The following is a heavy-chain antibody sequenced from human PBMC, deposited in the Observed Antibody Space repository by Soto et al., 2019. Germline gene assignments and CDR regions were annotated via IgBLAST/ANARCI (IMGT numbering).Heavy chain of an antibody. V-gene: IGHV4-34*01. D-gene: IGHD1-1*01. J-gene: IGHJ6*03. CDR2: INHSGST. Sequence: QVQLQQWGAGLLKPSETLSLTCAVYGGSFSGYYWSWIRQPPGKGLEWIGEINHSGSTNYNPSLKSRVPISVDTSKYQFSLKLSSVTAADTAVYYCARVPVPHYYYYMDVWGKGTTVTVSS. CDR3: ARVPVPHYYYYMDV. CDR1: GGSFSGYY.